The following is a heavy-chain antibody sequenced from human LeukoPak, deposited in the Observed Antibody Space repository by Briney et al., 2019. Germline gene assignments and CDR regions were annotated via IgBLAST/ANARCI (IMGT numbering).Heavy chain of an antibody. CDR1: GGSIGTYY. CDR2: IYVTGT. J-gene: IGHJ6*03. CDR3: GRHIGGGIEDMDV. Sequence: SESLSLTCTVSGGSIGTYYWSWIRQSPGKGMEWVGYIYVTGTRYNPYLRSGVTISSDRSRNKFCLDMGAVTAPDTAVVYCGRHIGGGIEDMDVWGKGTKVIVSS. D-gene: IGHD3-16*02. V-gene: IGHV4-59*08.